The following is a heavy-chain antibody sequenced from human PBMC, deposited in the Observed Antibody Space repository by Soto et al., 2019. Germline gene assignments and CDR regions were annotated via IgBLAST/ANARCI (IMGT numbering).Heavy chain of an antibody. D-gene: IGHD5-18*01. CDR1: GGSISSSSYY. CDR3: ARNIIGLPLNWFDP. V-gene: IGHV4-39*01. Sequence: PSETLSLTCTVSGGSISSSSYYWGWIRQPPGKGLEWIGSIYYSGSTYYNPSLKSRVTISVDTSKNQFSLKLSSVTAADTAVYYCARNIIGLPLNWFDPWGQGTLVTVSS. CDR2: IYYSGST. J-gene: IGHJ5*02.